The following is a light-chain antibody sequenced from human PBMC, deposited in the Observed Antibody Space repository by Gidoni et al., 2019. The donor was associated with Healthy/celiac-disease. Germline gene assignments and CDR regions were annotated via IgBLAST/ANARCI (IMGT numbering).Light chain of an antibody. Sequence: HSVLTQPPSVSGAQGQRVTISCTGSSPNIGAGYDVQRYQQLPVTAPKLLIHGNRNRPSGVPVRFSGSKSCASASLAISGLQAADEADYYCQSYYSSLSVWVFGGGTKLTVL. J-gene: IGLJ3*02. CDR1: SPNIGAGYD. V-gene: IGLV1-40*01. CDR3: QSYYSSLSVWV. CDR2: GNR.